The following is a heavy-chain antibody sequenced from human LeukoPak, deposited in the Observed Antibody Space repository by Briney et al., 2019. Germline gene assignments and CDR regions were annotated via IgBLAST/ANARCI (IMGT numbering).Heavy chain of an antibody. D-gene: IGHD6-13*01. V-gene: IGHV4-34*01. CDR2: INHSGST. Sequence: PSETLSLTCAVYGGSFSGYYWSWIRQPPGKGLEWIGEINHSGSTNYNPSLKSRVTISVDTSKNQFSLKLSSVTAADTAVYYCARGHEVAAAGTRVCYFDYWGQGTLVTVSS. CDR3: ARGHEVAAAGTRVCYFDY. CDR1: GGSFSGYY. J-gene: IGHJ4*02.